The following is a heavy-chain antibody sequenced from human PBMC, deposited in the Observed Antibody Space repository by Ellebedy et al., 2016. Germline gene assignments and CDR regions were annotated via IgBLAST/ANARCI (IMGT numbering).Heavy chain of an antibody. CDR3: ARDQVTMVRGAQIDDAFDI. V-gene: IGHV3-21*01. Sequence: GESLKISXAASGFTFSSYSMNWVRQAPGKGLEWVSSISSSSSYIYYADSVKGRFTISRDNAKNSLYLQMNSLRAEDTAVYYCARDQVTMVRGAQIDDAFDIWGQGTMVTVSS. CDR2: ISSSSSYI. J-gene: IGHJ3*02. D-gene: IGHD3-10*01. CDR1: GFTFSSYS.